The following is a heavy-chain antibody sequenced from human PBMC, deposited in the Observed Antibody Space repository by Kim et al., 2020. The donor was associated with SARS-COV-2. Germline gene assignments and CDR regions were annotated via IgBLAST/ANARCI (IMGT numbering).Heavy chain of an antibody. CDR3: AKLPRVGATRGLDY. J-gene: IGHJ4*02. V-gene: IGHV3-30*18. D-gene: IGHD1-26*01. Sequence: GGSLRLSCAASGFTFSSYGMHWVRQAPGKGLEWVAVISYDGSNKYYADSVKGRFTISRDNSKNTLYLQMNSLRAEDTAVYYCAKLPRVGATRGLDYWGQGTLVTVSS. CDR1: GFTFSSYG. CDR2: ISYDGSNK.